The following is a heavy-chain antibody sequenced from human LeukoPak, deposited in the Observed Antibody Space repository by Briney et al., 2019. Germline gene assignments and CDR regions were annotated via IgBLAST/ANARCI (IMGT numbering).Heavy chain of an antibody. D-gene: IGHD6-6*01. Sequence: KPGGSLRLSCAASGFTFSNAWMGWVRQAPGKGLEWVGRIKSKTDGGTTDYAAPVKGRFTISRDDSKNTLYLQMNSLKTEDTAVYYCTTDNLAARPFGYYYYYMDVWGKGTTVTVSS. CDR2: IKSKTDGGTT. J-gene: IGHJ6*03. CDR1: GFTFSNAW. CDR3: TTDNLAARPFGYYYYYMDV. V-gene: IGHV3-15*01.